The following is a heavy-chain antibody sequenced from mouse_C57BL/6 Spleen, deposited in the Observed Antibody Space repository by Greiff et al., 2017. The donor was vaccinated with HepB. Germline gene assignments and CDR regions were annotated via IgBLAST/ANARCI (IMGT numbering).Heavy chain of an antibody. CDR2: IRLKSDNYAT. J-gene: IGHJ3*01. D-gene: IGHD2-2*01. CDR3: TTTGYQAWFAY. V-gene: IGHV6-3*01. CDR1: GFTFSNYW. Sequence: EVKLMESGGGLVQPGGSMKLSCVASGFTFSNYWMNWVRQSPEKGLEWVAQIRLKSDNYATHYAESVKGRFTISRDDSKSSVYLQMNNLRAEDTGSYYVTTTGYQAWFAYWGQGTLVTVSA.